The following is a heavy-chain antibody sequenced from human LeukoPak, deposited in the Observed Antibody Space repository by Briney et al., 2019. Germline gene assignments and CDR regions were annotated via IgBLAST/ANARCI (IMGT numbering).Heavy chain of an antibody. J-gene: IGHJ6*02. CDR1: GGSFSGYY. CDR3: ARGDSYYYGMDV. D-gene: IGHD3-22*01. V-gene: IGHV4-59*01. Sequence: SETLSLTCAVYGGSFSGYYWSWIRQPPGKGLEWIGYIYYSGSTNYNPSLKSRVTISVDTSKNQFSLKLSSVTAADTAVYYCARGDSYYYGMDVWGQGTTVTVSS. CDR2: IYYSGST.